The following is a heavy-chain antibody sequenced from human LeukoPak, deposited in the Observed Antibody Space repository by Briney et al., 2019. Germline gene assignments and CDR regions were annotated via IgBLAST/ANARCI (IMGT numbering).Heavy chain of an antibody. Sequence: ASVKVSCKASGYTFTNYAITWVRQAPGQGLEWMGWMSTHSGGTNFAQKFRGRVTVTTDTSTSTAYMEPKSLKSDDTAVYYCTRDAQSAYFDYWGQGTLVTVSP. V-gene: IGHV1-18*01. CDR2: MSTHSGGT. CDR3: TRDAQSAYFDY. CDR1: GYTFTNYA. D-gene: IGHD3-3*01. J-gene: IGHJ4*02.